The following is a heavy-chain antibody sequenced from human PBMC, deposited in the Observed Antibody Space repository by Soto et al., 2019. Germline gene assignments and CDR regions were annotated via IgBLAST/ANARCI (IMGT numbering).Heavy chain of an antibody. CDR2: IYYSGST. D-gene: IGHD3-10*01. J-gene: IGHJ4*02. CDR3: ARVKASGVNFDY. CDR1: GGSVSSGSYY. V-gene: IGHV4-61*01. Sequence: SETLSLTCTVSGGSVSSGSYYWSWIRQPPGKGLEWIGYIYYSGSTNYNPSLKSRVTISVDTSKNQFSLKLSSVTAADTAVYYCARVKASGVNFDYWGQGTLVTVSS.